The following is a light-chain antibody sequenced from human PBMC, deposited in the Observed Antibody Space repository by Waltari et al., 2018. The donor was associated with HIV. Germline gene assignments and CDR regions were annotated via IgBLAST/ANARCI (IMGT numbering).Light chain of an antibody. CDR1: TSDGGGYNY. CDR3: CSYAGSYTHVV. CDR2: GDS. Sequence: QSALTPPRSLSRSPGQSVTLPCTGTTSDGGGYNYVAWYQQHPGKAPKLMIYGDSKRPSGVPDRFSGSKCGKTASLTISGLRAEDEADYYCCSYAGSYTHVVFGGGTKLTVL. V-gene: IGLV2-11*01. J-gene: IGLJ2*01.